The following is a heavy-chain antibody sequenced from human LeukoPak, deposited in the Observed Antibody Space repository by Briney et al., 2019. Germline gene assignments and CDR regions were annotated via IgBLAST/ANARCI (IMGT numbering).Heavy chain of an antibody. CDR2: ISSSGSTI. CDR1: GFTFSDYY. CDR3: ARGTIEGSGFSRVLYYYYYYYMDV. Sequence: GGSLRLSCAASGFTFSDYYMSWIRQAPGKGLEWVSYISSSGSTIYYADSVKGRFTISRDNSKNTLYLQMNSLRAEDTAVYYCARGTIEGSGFSRVLYYYYYYYMDVWGKGTTVTISS. J-gene: IGHJ6*03. V-gene: IGHV3-11*01. D-gene: IGHD3-10*01.